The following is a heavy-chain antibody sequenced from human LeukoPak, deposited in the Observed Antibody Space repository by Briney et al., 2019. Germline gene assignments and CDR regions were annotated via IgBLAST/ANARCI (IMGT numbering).Heavy chain of an antibody. V-gene: IGHV4-34*01. CDR2: INHSGST. CDR3: ARLPLGGGPDY. CDR1: GGSFSGYY. Sequence: SETLSLTCAVYGGSFSGYYWSWIRQPPGKGLEWIGEINHSGSTDYNPSLKSRVTISVDTSKNQFSLKLSSVTAADTAVYYCARLPLGGGPDYWGQGTLVTVSS. D-gene: IGHD4-23*01. J-gene: IGHJ4*02.